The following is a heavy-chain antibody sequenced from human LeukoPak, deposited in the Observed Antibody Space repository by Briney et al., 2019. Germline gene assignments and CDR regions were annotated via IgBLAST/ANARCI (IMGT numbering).Heavy chain of an antibody. D-gene: IGHD6-19*01. CDR3: AKEVPSGWYYFDY. J-gene: IGHJ4*02. CDR1: GFTFSSYA. CDR2: ISGSGGST. Sequence: GGSLRPSCAASGFTFSSYAISWARQAPGKGLEWVSAISGSGGSTYYADCVKGGFTTSRDNSKNTQYLQKSSLRAEDTAVYYCAKEVPSGWYYFDYWGQGTLVTVSS. V-gene: IGHV3-23*01.